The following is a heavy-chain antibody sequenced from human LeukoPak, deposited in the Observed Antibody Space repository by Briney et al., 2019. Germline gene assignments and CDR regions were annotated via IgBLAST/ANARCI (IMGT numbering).Heavy chain of an antibody. J-gene: IGHJ4*02. CDR1: GGTFSSYA. V-gene: IGHV1-69*04. CDR3: ARSYPGIAVAGTEWYYFDY. Sequence: SVKVSCKASGGTFSSYAIRWVRQAPGQGLEWMGRIIPIPGIANYAQKFQGRVTITADKSTSTAYMELSSLRSEDTAVYYCARSYPGIAVAGTEWYYFDYWGQGTLVTVSS. CDR2: IIPIPGIA. D-gene: IGHD6-19*01.